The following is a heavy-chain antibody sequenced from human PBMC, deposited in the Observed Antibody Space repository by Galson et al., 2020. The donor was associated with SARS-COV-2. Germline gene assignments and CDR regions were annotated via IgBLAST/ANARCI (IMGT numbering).Heavy chain of an antibody. V-gene: IGHV3-48*03. J-gene: IGHJ5*02. CDR1: GFTFSSYE. Sequence: GGSLRLSCAASGFTFSSYEMNWVRQAPGKGLEWVSYISSSGSTVYYADSVKGRFTISRDNAKKSLYLQRNSLRAEDTALYYCARDPSSSWYNWFDPWGQGTLVTVSS. D-gene: IGHD6-13*01. CDR3: ARDPSSSWYNWFDP. CDR2: ISSSGSTV.